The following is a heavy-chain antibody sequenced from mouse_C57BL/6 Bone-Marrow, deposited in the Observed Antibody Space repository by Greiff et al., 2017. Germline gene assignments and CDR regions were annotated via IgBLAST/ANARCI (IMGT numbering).Heavy chain of an antibody. CDR3: ARWLRDYAMDY. D-gene: IGHD2-2*01. CDR1: GFNIKNPY. Sequence: VQLKQSVAELVRPGASVKLSCTASGFNIKNPYMHWVKQRPEQGLEWIGRIDPANGNTKYAPKFQGKATITADTSSNTAYLQLSSLTSEDTAIYYCARWLRDYAMDYWGQGTSVTVSS. J-gene: IGHJ4*01. CDR2: IDPANGNT. V-gene: IGHV14-3*01.